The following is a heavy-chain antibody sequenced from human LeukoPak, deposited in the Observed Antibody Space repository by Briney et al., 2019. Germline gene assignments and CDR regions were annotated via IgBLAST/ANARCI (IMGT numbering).Heavy chain of an antibody. D-gene: IGHD2-15*01. CDR2: IIPIFGTA. V-gene: IGHV1-69*01. J-gene: IGHJ5*02. Sequence: SVKVSCKASGGTFSSYAISWARQAPGQGLEWMGGIIPIFGTANYAQKFQGRVTITADESTSTAYMELSSLRSEDTAVYYCARERYCSGGSCLFDPWGQGTLVTVSS. CDR3: ARERYCSGGSCLFDP. CDR1: GGTFSSYA.